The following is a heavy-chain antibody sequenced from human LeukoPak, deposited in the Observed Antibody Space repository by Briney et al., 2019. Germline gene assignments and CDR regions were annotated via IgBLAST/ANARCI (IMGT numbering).Heavy chain of an antibody. V-gene: IGHV3-33*01. Sequence: PGGSLRLSCAASGFIFSSHSMHCVRQAPGKGLEWVAVIWYDGSNKYYADSAKGRFTISRDNSKNTLNLQMNSLRAEDTAVYYCARDMISTVGATYLDHWGQGTLVTVSS. CDR3: ARDMISTVGATYLDH. J-gene: IGHJ4*02. CDR1: GFIFSSHS. CDR2: IWYDGSNK. D-gene: IGHD1-26*01.